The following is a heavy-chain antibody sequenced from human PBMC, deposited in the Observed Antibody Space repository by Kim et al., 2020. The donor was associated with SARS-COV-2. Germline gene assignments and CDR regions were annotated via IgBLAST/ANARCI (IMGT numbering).Heavy chain of an antibody. Sequence: GGSLRLSCAASGFAVSTNYVNWVRQVPGKGLEWISLIYSGGNTFYSDSVRGRFTISRDNSKNTVYLQMNSLRAEDTAVYYCARSRWGFTSWGQGTLVTVSS. CDR3: ARSRWGFTS. J-gene: IGHJ5*02. CDR2: IYSGGNT. D-gene: IGHD2-21*01. CDR1: GFAVSTNY. V-gene: IGHV3-66*01.